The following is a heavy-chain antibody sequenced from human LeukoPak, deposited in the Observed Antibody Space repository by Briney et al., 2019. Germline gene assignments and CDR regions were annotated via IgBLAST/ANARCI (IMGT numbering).Heavy chain of an antibody. CDR1: GGSISSGGYS. Sequence: SQTLSLTCAVSGGSISSGGYSWSWIRQPPGKGLEWIGYIYYSGSTYYNPSLKSRVTISVDRSKNQFSLKLSSVTAADTAVYYCARKSWFDPWGQGTLVTVSS. V-gene: IGHV4-30-2*01. CDR3: ARKSWFDP. CDR2: IYYSGST. J-gene: IGHJ5*02.